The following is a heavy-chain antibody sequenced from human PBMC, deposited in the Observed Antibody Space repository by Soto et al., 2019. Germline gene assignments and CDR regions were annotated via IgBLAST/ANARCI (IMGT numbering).Heavy chain of an antibody. D-gene: IGHD2-8*02. CDR2: ISYSGST. CDR1: GDSISSGNYY. V-gene: IGHV4-31*03. J-gene: IGHJ3*02. CDR3: ARARAYYRQPGGSPGWVAFGI. Sequence: QVRLQESGPGLVKPSQALSLTCTVSGDSISSGNYYWSWLRQHPGKGLEWIAYISYSGSTYYNPSLKSRVAISVDASENQFPLKLISVTAADTAVYFCARARAYYRQPGGSPGWVAFGIWGQGTMVTVSS.